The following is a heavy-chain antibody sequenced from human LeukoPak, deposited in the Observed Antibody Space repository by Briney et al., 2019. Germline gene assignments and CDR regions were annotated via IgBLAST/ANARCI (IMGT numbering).Heavy chain of an antibody. CDR1: GFTFSYYA. Sequence: PGGSLRLSCAASGFTFSYYAMRWVRQAPGKGLEWVSGISAGYGSTYYADSVKGRFTITRDNPKNTLYLQMNSLRVEDTAVYYCAKDRAFCGGDCYPGSDYWGQGTLVTVSS. V-gene: IGHV3-23*01. D-gene: IGHD2-21*02. CDR2: ISAGYGST. CDR3: AKDRAFCGGDCYPGSDY. J-gene: IGHJ4*02.